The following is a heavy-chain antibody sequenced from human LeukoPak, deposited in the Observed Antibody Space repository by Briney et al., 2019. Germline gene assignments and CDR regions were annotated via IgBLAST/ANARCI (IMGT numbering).Heavy chain of an antibody. CDR1: GGSISSSSYY. CDR3: ARQIRRMVRGVTGGDV. CDR2: IYYSGST. V-gene: IGHV4-39*01. D-gene: IGHD3-10*01. Sequence: PSETLSLTCTVSGGSISSSSYYWGWIRQPPGKGLEWIGSIYYSGSTYYNPSLKSRVTISVDTSKNQFSLKLSSVTAADTAVYYCARQIRRMVRGVTGGDVWGKGTTVTISS. J-gene: IGHJ6*04.